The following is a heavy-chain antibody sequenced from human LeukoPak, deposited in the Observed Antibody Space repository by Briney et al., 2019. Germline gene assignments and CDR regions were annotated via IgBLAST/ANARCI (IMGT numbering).Heavy chain of an antibody. CDR3: ARGYKEFDY. D-gene: IGHD3-10*01. CDR1: GGSFSGYY. CDR2: INHSGST. Sequence: SETLSLTCAVYGGSFSGYYWSWIRQPPGKGLEWIGEINHSGSTNYNPSLKSRVTISVDRSKNQFSLKLSSVTAADTAVYYCARGYKEFDYWGQGTLVTVSS. J-gene: IGHJ4*02. V-gene: IGHV4-34*01.